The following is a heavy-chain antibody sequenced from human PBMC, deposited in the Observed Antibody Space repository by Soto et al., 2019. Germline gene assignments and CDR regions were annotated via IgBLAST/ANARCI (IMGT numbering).Heavy chain of an antibody. V-gene: IGHV4-30-4*01. J-gene: IGHJ4*02. CDR3: ARNYYDSSGYTYYFDY. CDR2: IYYSGST. Sequence: SETLSLTCTVSGGSISSGDYYWSWIRQPPGKGLEWIGYIYYSGSTYYNPSLKSRVTISVDTSKNQFSLKLSSVTAADTAVYNCARNYYDSSGYTYYFDYWGQGTLVTVSS. D-gene: IGHD3-22*01. CDR1: GGSISSGDYY.